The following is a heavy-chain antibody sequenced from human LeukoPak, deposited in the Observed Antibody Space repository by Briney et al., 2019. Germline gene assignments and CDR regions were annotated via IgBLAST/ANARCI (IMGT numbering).Heavy chain of an antibody. CDR1: GYTLTELS. D-gene: IGHD3-22*01. CDR2: FDPEDGET. Sequence: SVTVSCKVSGYTLTELSMHWVGQAPRKGGEGMGGFDPEDGETIYEQKFKGRVTMTEDKSKDTAYMELSSLRSEDTAVYYCATAYYYDSSGYSLNLNYWGQGTLVTVSS. CDR3: ATAYYYDSSGYSLNLNY. V-gene: IGHV1-24*01. J-gene: IGHJ4*02.